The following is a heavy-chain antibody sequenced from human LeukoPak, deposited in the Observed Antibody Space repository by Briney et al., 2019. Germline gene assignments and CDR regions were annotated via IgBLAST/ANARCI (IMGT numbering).Heavy chain of an antibody. CDR1: GYGFTSYY. D-gene: IGHD5-18*01. CDR3: AXGGYSYGYXXAPFDY. CDR2: INLRGGYT. Sequence: XXVXXKXSGYGFTSYYMHWVRQAPGQGLEWMGIINLRGGYTSYAQNLQGRVTMTRDTATSTVYMELSRLIYEDTAGYYCAXGGYSYGYXXAPFDYWGQGTLVTVSS. J-gene: IGHJ4*02. V-gene: IGHV1-46*01.